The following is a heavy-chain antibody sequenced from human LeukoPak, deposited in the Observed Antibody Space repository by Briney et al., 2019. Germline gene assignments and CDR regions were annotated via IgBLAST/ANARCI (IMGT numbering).Heavy chain of an antibody. V-gene: IGHV3-23*01. D-gene: IGHD3-16*01. CDR2: IRATGAGGIR. CDR1: GFTFSNYD. CDR3: KRNGGVLGY. Sequence: GGSLRLSCAASGFTFSNYDMIWVRQAPGKGLEWVSSIRATGAGGIRSPSDSVKGRFTTPRDDPKSTPFLQMESLTAEGTAVYYCKRNGGVLGYWGQGALVTVSS. J-gene: IGHJ4*02.